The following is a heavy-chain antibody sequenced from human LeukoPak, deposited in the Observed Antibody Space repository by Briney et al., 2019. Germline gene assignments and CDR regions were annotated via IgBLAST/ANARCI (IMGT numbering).Heavy chain of an antibody. CDR3: ARELGDYGGKAN. V-gene: IGHV3-7*04. CDR1: GFTFSSYW. Sequence: PGGSLRLSCAGSGFTFSSYWMSWVRQAPGKGLEWVANIKQGGSEKYYVDSVKGRFTISRDNARNSLYLQMNSLRAEDTAVYHCARELGDYGGKANWGQGTLVTVSS. CDR2: IKQGGSEK. D-gene: IGHD4-23*01. J-gene: IGHJ4*02.